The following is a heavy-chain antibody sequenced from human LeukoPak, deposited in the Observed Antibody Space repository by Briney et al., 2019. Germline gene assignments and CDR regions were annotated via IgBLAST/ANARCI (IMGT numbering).Heavy chain of an antibody. Sequence: PGRSLRLSCAASGFTFSSYAMHWVRQAPGKGLEWVAVISYDGSNKYYADSVKGRFTISRDNSKNTLYLQMNSLRAEDTAVYYCAKDPAGWTVAAPFQHWGQGTLVTVSS. J-gene: IGHJ1*01. V-gene: IGHV3-30*04. CDR1: GFTFSSYA. CDR2: ISYDGSNK. CDR3: AKDPAGWTVAAPFQH. D-gene: IGHD6-19*01.